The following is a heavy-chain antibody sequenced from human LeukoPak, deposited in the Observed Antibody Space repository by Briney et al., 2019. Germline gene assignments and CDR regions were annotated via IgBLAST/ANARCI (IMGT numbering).Heavy chain of an antibody. Sequence: SETLSLTCAVYGGSFSDYYWSWIRQPPGKGLEWIGEINHSGGTTYNPSLKSRVTISVDTSKNQFSLRLSSVTAADTAVYYCVRHWRRIAAPGTQGYNWFDPWGQGTLVTVSS. CDR2: INHSGGT. J-gene: IGHJ5*02. CDR3: VRHWRRIAAPGTQGYNWFDP. V-gene: IGHV4-34*01. CDR1: GGSFSDYY. D-gene: IGHD6-13*01.